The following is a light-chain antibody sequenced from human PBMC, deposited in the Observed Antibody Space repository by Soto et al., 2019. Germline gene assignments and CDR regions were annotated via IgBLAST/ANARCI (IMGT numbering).Light chain of an antibody. CDR1: QSVGSF. CDR2: DAS. Sequence: EIVLTQSPATLSLFPGERATLSCRASQSVGSFLAWYQQKSGQTPRLLFYDASNRAPGIPARFSGSGSGIDFTLTISSLEPEDFAVYYCQHRSNWLGTFGPGTKVDIK. CDR3: QHRSNWLGT. J-gene: IGKJ3*01. V-gene: IGKV3-11*01.